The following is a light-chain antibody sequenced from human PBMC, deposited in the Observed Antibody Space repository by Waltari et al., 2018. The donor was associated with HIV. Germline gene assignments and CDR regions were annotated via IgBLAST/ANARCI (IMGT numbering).Light chain of an antibody. Sequence: SYVLTQPPSVSVAPGGTATITCGGNNIGSKSVHWYQQKPGQAPLLGIYDSARPSGTPERLSGSNSGNTATLTISRVEAGDEADYYCQVWDSSSEHYVFGTGTKVTVL. CDR3: QVWDSSSEHYV. J-gene: IGLJ1*01. CDR2: YDS. V-gene: IGLV3-21*04. CDR1: NIGSKS.